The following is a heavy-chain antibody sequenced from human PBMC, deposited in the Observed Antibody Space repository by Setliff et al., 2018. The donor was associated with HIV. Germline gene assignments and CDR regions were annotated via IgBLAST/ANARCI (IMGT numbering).Heavy chain of an antibody. CDR1: GDSITNSMHY. D-gene: IGHD3-22*01. Sequence: KPSETLSLTCTVSGDSITNSMHYWSWIRQPPGKGLEFIGSIHYNDGKTYYNAALRSRVTISADTSKNQFSLKLNSVTAADTAVYYCASRIYYYDSSRVLREEGLDPWGQGTLVTVSS. V-gene: IGHV4-39*01. CDR2: IHYNDGKT. CDR3: ASRIYYYDSSRVLREEGLDP. J-gene: IGHJ5*02.